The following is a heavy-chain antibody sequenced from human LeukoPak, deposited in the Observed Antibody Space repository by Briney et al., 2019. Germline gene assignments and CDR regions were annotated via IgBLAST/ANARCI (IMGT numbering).Heavy chain of an antibody. J-gene: IGHJ4*02. CDR3: ARGSPIVPYDF. V-gene: IGHV4-59*01. D-gene: IGHD3-3*01. CDR1: GGSISSYY. CDR2: IYYSGST. Sequence: SETLSLTCTVSGGSISSYYWSWIRQPPGKGLEWIGYIYYSGSTNYNPSLKSRVTISVDTSKNQFSLKLSSVTAADTAVYYCARGSPIVPYDFWGQGTLVTVSS.